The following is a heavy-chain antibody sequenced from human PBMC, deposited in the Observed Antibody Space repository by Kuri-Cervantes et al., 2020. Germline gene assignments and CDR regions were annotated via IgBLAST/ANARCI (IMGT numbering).Heavy chain of an antibody. J-gene: IGHJ6*02. CDR1: GGSVSSGSYY. V-gene: IGHV4-61*01. D-gene: IGHD2-2*02. CDR2: IYYSGST. Sequence: SETLSLTCTVSGGSVSSGSYYWSWIRQPPGKGLEWIGYIYYSGSTYYNPSLKSRVTISVDTSKNQFSLKLSSVTAADTAVYYCAREYGRRYCSSTSCYILNYGMDAWGQGTTVTVSS. CDR3: AREYGRRYCSSTSCYILNYGMDA.